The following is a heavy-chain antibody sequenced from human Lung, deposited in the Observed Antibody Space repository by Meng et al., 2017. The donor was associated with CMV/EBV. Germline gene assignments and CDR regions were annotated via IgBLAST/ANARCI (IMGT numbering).Heavy chain of an antibody. CDR3: ARRRGGSGRDC. D-gene: IGHD3-10*01. V-gene: IGHV4-39*01. CDR2: IYHSGST. J-gene: IGHJ4*02. Sequence: QPQLQESGPGLVKPSEPLSLTCSVSGGSISSSNYYWDWIRQPPGRGLEWIGAIYHSGSTSYNPSLQSRVTMFVDTSKNQFSLMLTSVTATDTAVYYCARRRGGSGRDCWGQGTLVTVSS. CDR1: GGSISSSNYY.